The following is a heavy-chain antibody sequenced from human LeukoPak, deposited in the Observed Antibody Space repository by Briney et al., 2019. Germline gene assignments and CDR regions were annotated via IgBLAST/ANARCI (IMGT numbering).Heavy chain of an antibody. J-gene: IGHJ3*01. CDR2: FYTGGTR. V-gene: IGHV3-66*01. D-gene: IGHD3-10*01. CDR1: GFTVSSNY. Sequence: GGSLRLSCAVSGFTVSSNYMSWVRQAPGKGLEWISVFYTGGTRNYADSVKGRFTISRDNPKNTLHLQMNSLTAEDTAVYYCAKVTARDDAFAFWGQGTMVTVSS. CDR3: AKVTARDDAFAF.